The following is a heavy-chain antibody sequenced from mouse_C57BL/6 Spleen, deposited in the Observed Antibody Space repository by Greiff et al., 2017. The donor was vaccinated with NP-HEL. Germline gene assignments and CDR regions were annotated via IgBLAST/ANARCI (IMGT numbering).Heavy chain of an antibody. Sequence: QVQLQQSGAELVMPGASVKLSCKASGYTFTSYWMHWVKQRPGQGLEWIGEIDPSDSYTNYNQKFKGKSTLTVDKSSSTAYMQLSSLTSEDSAVYYCARFPGRGYEGCFEVWGTGTTGTVSS. CDR2: IDPSDSYT. V-gene: IGHV1-69*01. J-gene: IGHJ1*03. D-gene: IGHD1-1*01. CDR1: GYTFTSYW. CDR3: ARFPGRGYEGCFEV.